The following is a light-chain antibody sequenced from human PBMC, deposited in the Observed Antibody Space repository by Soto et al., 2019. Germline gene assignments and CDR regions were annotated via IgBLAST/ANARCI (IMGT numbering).Light chain of an antibody. J-gene: IGLJ3*02. V-gene: IGLV6-57*03. CDR3: QSYASSYPWV. CDR2: EDN. CDR1: SGSIASNY. Sequence: FMLTQPHSVSESPGKTVTISCTRSSGSIASNYVQWYQQRPGSAPTTVIYEDNQRPSGVPDRFSGSIDSSSNSASLTISGLKTEGEADYYWQSYASSYPWVFGGGTKVTVL.